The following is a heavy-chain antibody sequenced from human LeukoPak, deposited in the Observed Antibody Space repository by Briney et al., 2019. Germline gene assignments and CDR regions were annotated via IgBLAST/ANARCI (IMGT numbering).Heavy chain of an antibody. V-gene: IGHV3-21*01. CDR1: GFTFSSYS. D-gene: IGHD6-19*01. Sequence: PGGSLRLSCAASGFTFSSYSMNWVRQAPGKGLEWVSSISSSSSYIDYADSVKGRFTISRDNAKNSLYLQMNSLRAEDTAVYYCAREGIAVAGDFDYWGQGTLVTVSS. J-gene: IGHJ4*02. CDR3: AREGIAVAGDFDY. CDR2: ISSSSSYI.